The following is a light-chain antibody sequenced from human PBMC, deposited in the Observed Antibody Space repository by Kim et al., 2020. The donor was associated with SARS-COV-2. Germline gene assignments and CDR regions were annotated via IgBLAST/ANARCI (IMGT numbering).Light chain of an antibody. CDR3: SSYAGRV. Sequence: GSPGQSVTISCTGTSSDVGVYNYVSWYRQHPGKAPKLMIYEVSKRPSGVPDRFSGSKSGNTASLTVSGLQAEDEADYYCSSYAGRVFGGGTQLTVL. CDR2: EVS. J-gene: IGLJ3*02. CDR1: SSDVGVYNY. V-gene: IGLV2-8*01.